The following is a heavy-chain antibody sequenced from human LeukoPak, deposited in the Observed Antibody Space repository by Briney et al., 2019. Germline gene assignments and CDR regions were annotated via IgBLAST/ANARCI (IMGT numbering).Heavy chain of an antibody. CDR3: ARGQGASGPTDYYYYMDV. CDR1: GFTFSDYS. Sequence: GGSLRLSCAASGFTFSDYSMNWVRQAPGKGLEWVSYMSSTSSSIYYAASVKGRFTISRDNAKNSLYLQMNSLRAEDTAVYYCARGQGASGPTDYYYYMDVWGKGTTVTVSS. V-gene: IGHV3-48*04. J-gene: IGHJ6*03. CDR2: MSSTSSSI.